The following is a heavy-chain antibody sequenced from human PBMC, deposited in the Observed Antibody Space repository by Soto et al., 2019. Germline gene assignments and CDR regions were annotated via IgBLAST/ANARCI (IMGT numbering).Heavy chain of an antibody. CDR2: ISAYNGNT. CDR1: GYTFTSYG. CDR3: GRRPGGGFGGLLGL. V-gene: IGHV1-18*01. Sequence: QVQLVQSGAEVKKPGASVKVSCKASGYTFTSYGISWVRQAPGQGLEWMGWISAYNGNTNYAQKLQGRVTMTTDTSTRTTYKGLGGLGSEDKAVYLCGRRPGGGFGGLLGLWGQGTLVNVSS. D-gene: IGHD3-10*01. J-gene: IGHJ4*02.